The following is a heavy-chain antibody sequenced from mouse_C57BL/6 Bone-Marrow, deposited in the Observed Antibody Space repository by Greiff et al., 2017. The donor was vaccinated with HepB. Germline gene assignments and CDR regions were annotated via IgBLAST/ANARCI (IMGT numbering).Heavy chain of an antibody. CDR2: IRNKANGYTT. D-gene: IGHD1-1*01. CDR1: GFTFTDYY. Sequence: EVKLVESGGGLVQPGGSLSLSCAASGFTFTDYYMSWVRQPPGKALEWLGFIRNKANGYTTEYSASVKGRFTISRDNSQSILYLQMNALRAEDSATYYCASPDCGSSPFAYWGQGTLVTVSA. V-gene: IGHV7-3*01. J-gene: IGHJ3*01. CDR3: ASPDCGSSPFAY.